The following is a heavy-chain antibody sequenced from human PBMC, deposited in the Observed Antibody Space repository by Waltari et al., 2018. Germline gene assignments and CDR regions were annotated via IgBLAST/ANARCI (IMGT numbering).Heavy chain of an antibody. Sequence: LQLVESGGGVVQSGTSLRLSCAASAFTCGPSAMSWVRQAPDKGRECVALMSYDRTKQSYSDSEKGRFSISRDNSKNTLYLQMDSLRPDDTAIYYCGKDGYMGQLGYYCDFWGQGTLVTVSS. CDR1: AFTCGPSA. CDR2: MSYDRTKQ. J-gene: IGHJ4*02. CDR3: GKDGYMGQLGYYCDF. D-gene: IGHD5-12*01. V-gene: IGHV3-30*11.